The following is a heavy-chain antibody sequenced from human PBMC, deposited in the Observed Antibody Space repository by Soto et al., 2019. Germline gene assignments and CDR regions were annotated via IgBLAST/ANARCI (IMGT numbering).Heavy chain of an antibody. CDR3: AGDQDDNWYFDL. V-gene: IGHV3-21*01. D-gene: IGHD2-15*01. CDR1: GFTFSSYR. Sequence: EVQLVEAGGGLVKPGGSLRLSCAASGFTFSSYRMNWVRQAPGKGLEWVSSISSSSSYIYYADSVKGRFTISRDNAKNSLDLDRDSVGAADTALYYCAGDQDDNWYFDLWGRGTLVTVSS. J-gene: IGHJ2*01. CDR2: ISSSSSYI.